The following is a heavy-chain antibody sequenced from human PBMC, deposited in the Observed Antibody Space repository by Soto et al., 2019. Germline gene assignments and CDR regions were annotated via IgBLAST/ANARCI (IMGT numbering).Heavy chain of an antibody. CDR2: IYYSGST. J-gene: IGHJ6*02. CDR3: ARGIEGGYQGRCYYGMDV. V-gene: IGHV4-61*01. Sequence: QVQLQESGPGLVKPSETLSLTCTVSGGSVSSGSYYWSWIRQPPGKGLEWIGYIYYSGSTNYNHSLKSRVTISVDTSKSQVSLKLSSVTAADTAVYYCARGIEGGYQGRCYYGMDVWGQGTTVTVSS. D-gene: IGHD2-2*01. CDR1: GGSVSSGSYY.